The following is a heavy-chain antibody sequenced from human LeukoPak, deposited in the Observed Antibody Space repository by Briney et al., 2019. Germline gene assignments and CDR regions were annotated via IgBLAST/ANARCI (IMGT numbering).Heavy chain of an antibody. V-gene: IGHV3-30*18. CDR1: GFTFSSYG. D-gene: IGHD6-13*01. CDR3: AKDLFAGTRGPDY. CDR2: ISYDGSNK. J-gene: IGHJ4*02. Sequence: GGSLRLSCAASGFTFSSYGMHWVRQAPGKGLEWVAVISYDGSNKYYADSVKGRFTISRDNSKNTLYLQMNSLRAEDTAVYYCAKDLFAGTRGPDYWGQGTPVTVSS.